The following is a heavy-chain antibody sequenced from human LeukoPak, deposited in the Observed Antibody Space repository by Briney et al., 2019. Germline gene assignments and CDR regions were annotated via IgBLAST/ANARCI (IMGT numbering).Heavy chain of an antibody. D-gene: IGHD1-26*01. J-gene: IGHJ6*03. V-gene: IGHV1-69*06. Sequence: ASVKVSCKASGGTFSSYAISWVRQAPGQGLEWMGGIIPIFGTANYAQKFQGRVTITADKSTSTVYMELSSLRSEDTAVYYCAREYSGSYFSYYYYYMDVWGKGTTVTVSS. CDR1: GGTFSSYA. CDR2: IIPIFGTA. CDR3: AREYSGSYFSYYYYYMDV.